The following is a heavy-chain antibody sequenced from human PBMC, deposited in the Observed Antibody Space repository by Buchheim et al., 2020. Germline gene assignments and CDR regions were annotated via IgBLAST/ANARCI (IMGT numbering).Heavy chain of an antibody. CDR1: GGSVSSGPYY. Sequence: QVQLQESGPGLVKPSQTLSLTCTVSGGSVSSGPYYWTWLRQPAGKGLEWIGRIYPSGTTNSNPSLKSRLTISIDRSRNTFSLNLSSVTAADTAVYYCARLFDSWGQGTL. CDR2: IYPSGTT. J-gene: IGHJ4*01. V-gene: IGHV4-61*02. CDR3: ARLFDS.